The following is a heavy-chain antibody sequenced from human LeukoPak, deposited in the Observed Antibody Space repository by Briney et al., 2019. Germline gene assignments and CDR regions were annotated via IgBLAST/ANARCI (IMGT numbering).Heavy chain of an antibody. CDR2: INSDGSST. V-gene: IGHV3-74*01. Sequence: GSLRLSCAASGFTFSSYWMHWVRQAPGKGLVWVSRINSDGSSTSYADSVKGRFTISRDNAKNTLYLQMNSLRAEDTAVYYCARTPRGIDYFDYWGQGTLVTVSS. CDR3: ARTPRGIDYFDY. CDR1: GFTFSSYW. J-gene: IGHJ4*02. D-gene: IGHD3-10*01.